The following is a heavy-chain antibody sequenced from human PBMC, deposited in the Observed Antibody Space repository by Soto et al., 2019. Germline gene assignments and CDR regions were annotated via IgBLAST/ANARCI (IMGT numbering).Heavy chain of an antibody. V-gene: IGHV1-46*01. CDR3: ARFVVVPAANYYGMDV. CDR2: INPSGGST. D-gene: IGHD2-2*01. Sequence: ASVKVSCKASGYTFTSYYMHWVRRAPGQGLEWMGIINPSGGSTSYAQKFQGRVTMTRDTSTSTVYMELSSLRSEDTAVYYCARFVVVPAANYYGMDVWGQGTTVTVSS. J-gene: IGHJ6*02. CDR1: GYTFTSYY.